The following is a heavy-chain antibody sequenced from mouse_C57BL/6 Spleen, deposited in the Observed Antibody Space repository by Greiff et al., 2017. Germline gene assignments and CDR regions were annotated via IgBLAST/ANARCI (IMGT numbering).Heavy chain of an antibody. V-gene: IGHV1-15*01. CDR2: IDPETGGT. D-gene: IGHD2-2*01. J-gene: IGHJ3*01. Sequence: QVQLQQSGAELVRPGASVTLSCKASGYTFTDYEMHWVKQTPVHGLEWIGAIDPETGGTAYNQKFKGKAILTADKSSSTAYMELRSLTSEDSAVYYCTRDYGYDEGPCHFAYWGQGTLVTVSA. CDR3: TRDYGYDEGPCHFAY. CDR1: GYTFTDYE.